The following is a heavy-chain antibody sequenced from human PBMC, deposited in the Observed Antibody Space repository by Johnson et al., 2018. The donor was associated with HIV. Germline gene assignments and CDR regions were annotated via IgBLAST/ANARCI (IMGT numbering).Heavy chain of an antibody. Sequence: QLVESGGCVVQPGRSLRLSCAASGFTFDDYAMHWVRQAPGKGLEWVSGISWNSGSIGYADSVKGRFTISRDNAKNSLYLQMNSLRAEDTAVYYCARAFSSGWYPHDAFDIWGQGTMVTVSS. V-gene: IGHV3-9*01. J-gene: IGHJ3*02. CDR2: ISWNSGSI. D-gene: IGHD6-19*01. CDR3: ARAFSSGWYPHDAFDI. CDR1: GFTFDDYA.